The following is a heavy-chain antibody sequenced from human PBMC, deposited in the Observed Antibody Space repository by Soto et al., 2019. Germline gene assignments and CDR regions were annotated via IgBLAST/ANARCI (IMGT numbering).Heavy chain of an antibody. CDR3: ARQIIAAAGSFDP. D-gene: IGHD6-13*01. CDR1: GYTFTSYG. CDR2: INPSGGST. V-gene: IGHV1-46*01. Sequence: ASVKVSCKASGYTFTSYGISWVRQAPGQGLEWMGIINPSGGSTSYAQKFQGRVTMTRDTSTSTVYMELSSLRSEDTAVYYCARQIIAAAGSFDPWGQGTLVTVSS. J-gene: IGHJ5*02.